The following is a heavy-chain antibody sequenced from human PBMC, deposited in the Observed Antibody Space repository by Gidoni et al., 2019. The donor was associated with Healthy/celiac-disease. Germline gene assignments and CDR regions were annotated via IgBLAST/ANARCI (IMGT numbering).Heavy chain of an antibody. J-gene: IGHJ6*02. CDR2: TYYKSKWYN. Sequence: QVQLQQSGPGLVKPSQTLPLTCAISGDSVSSNSAAWHWIRQSPSRGLEWLGRTYYKSKWYNDYAVSVKSRITINPDTSKNQFSLQLNSVTPEDTAVYYCARDPFGYSSGRRTDYYYYYGMDVWGQGTTVTVSS. CDR3: ARDPFGYSSGRRTDYYYYYGMDV. D-gene: IGHD6-19*01. V-gene: IGHV6-1*01. CDR1: GDSVSSNSAA.